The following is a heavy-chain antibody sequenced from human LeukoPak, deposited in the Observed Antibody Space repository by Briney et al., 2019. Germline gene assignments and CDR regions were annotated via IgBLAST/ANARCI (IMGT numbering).Heavy chain of an antibody. Sequence: GASVNVSCKASGYTFINYDINGVRQATAQGLQWMGWRNHNSGNAAYAHKFQGRVTMTRNTSITTAYTELSSLRSEDTAVYYCARGLRWSRNWFDPWGQGTLVTVSS. V-gene: IGHV1-8*01. CDR1: GYTFINYD. CDR2: RNHNSGNA. J-gene: IGHJ5*02. D-gene: IGHD5-24*01. CDR3: ARGLRWSRNWFDP.